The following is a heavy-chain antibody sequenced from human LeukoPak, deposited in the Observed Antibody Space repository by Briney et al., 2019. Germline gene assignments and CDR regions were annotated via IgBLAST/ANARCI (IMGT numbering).Heavy chain of an antibody. CDR2: IYPRDSDT. V-gene: IGHV5-51*01. D-gene: IGHD3-10*01. CDR1: GYSFTSYW. CDR3: AVTMVRGQAFDI. J-gene: IGHJ3*02. Sequence: GESLKISCKGSGYSFTSYWIGWVRQLPGKGLELMGIIYPRDSDTRYSPSFQGQVTISADKSSTTAYLQRSSLKASDTAMYYCAVTMVRGQAFDIWGQGTMVTVSS.